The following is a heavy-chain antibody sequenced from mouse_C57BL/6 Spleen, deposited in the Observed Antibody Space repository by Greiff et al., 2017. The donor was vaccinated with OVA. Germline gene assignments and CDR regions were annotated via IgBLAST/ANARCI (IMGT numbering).Heavy chain of an antibody. Sequence: VQLQQSGAELARPGASVKLSCKASGYTFTSYGISWVKQRTGQGLEWIGEIYPRSGNTYYNEKFKGKATLTADKSSSTAYMELRSLTSEDSAVYFCATITTVVAGDYWGQGTTLTVSS. V-gene: IGHV1-81*01. J-gene: IGHJ2*01. CDR3: ATITTVVAGDY. CDR1: GYTFTSYG. D-gene: IGHD1-1*01. CDR2: IYPRSGNT.